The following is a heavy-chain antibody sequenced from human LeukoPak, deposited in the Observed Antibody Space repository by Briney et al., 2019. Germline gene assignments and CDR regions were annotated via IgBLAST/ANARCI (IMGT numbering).Heavy chain of an antibody. Sequence: GGSLRLSCAASGFTFTSAWMSWVRQAPGKGLEWVGRIKGKTAAGAPDYVASVKGRFTISRDDSKNTLFLQMNSLKTEDTAVYYCITGDYDFWSGFYSPNHYFDYWGQGTLVTVSS. CDR2: IKGKTAAGAP. D-gene: IGHD3-3*01. V-gene: IGHV3-15*01. CDR1: GFTFTSAW. CDR3: ITGDYDFWSGFYSPNHYFDY. J-gene: IGHJ4*02.